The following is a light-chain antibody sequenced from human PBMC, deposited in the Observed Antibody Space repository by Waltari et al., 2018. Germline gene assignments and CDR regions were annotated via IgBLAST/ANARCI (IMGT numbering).Light chain of an antibody. J-gene: IGLJ3*02. CDR3: QTWGMNIQV. CDR1: GDYSPYA. CDR2: VNSDGSH. V-gene: IGLV4-69*01. Sequence: QLVLTQSPSASASLGASVKLTRTLTGDYSPYAIAWHQQKPEKGPRYLMNVNSDGSHDKADGIPERFSGSSAGAERYLIISRLQSDDEADYFCQTWGMNIQVFGGGTRLTVL.